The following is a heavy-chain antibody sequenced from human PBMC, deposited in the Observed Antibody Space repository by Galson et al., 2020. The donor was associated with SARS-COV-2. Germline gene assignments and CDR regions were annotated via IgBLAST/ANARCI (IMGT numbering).Heavy chain of an antibody. CDR1: GFPFSSYA. J-gene: IGHJ5*02. D-gene: IGHD3-3*01. CDR3: ARDGGNWFDP. Sequence: GESLKISCAASGFPFSSYAMHWVRQAPGKGLEWVAVISYDGSNKYYADSVKGRFTISRDNSKNTLYLQMNSLRAEDTAVYYCARDGGNWFDPWGQGTLVTVSS. V-gene: IGHV3-30*04. CDR2: ISYDGSNK.